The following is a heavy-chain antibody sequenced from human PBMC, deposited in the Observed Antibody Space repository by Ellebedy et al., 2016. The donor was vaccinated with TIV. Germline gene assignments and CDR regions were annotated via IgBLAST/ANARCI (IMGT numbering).Heavy chain of an antibody. CDR2: ISGSGGST. CDR1: GFTFSSYA. D-gene: IGHD6-13*01. J-gene: IGHJ4*02. CDR3: ARGIGIAAAGTSRRGIDY. V-gene: IGHV3-23*01. Sequence: GGSLRLXCAASGFTFSSYAMSWVRQAPGKGLEWVSAISGSGGSTYYADSVKGRFTISRDNSKNTLYLQMNSLRAEDTAVYYCARGIGIAAAGTSRRGIDYWGQGTLVTVSS.